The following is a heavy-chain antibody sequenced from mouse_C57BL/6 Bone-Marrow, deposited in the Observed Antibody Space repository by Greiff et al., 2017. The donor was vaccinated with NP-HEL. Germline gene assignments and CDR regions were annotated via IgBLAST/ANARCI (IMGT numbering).Heavy chain of an antibody. CDR1: GFTFSSYA. Sequence: EVKLMESGGGLVKPGGSLKLSCAASGFTFSSYAMSWVRQTPEKRLEWVATISDGGSYTYYPDNVKGRFTISRDNAKNNLYLQMSHLKSEDTAMYYCARFITTVVASYWYFDVWGTGTTVTVSS. CDR3: ARFITTVVASYWYFDV. V-gene: IGHV5-4*03. J-gene: IGHJ1*03. CDR2: ISDGGSYT. D-gene: IGHD1-1*01.